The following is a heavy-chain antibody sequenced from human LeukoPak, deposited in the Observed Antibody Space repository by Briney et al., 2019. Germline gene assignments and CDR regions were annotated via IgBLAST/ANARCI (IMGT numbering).Heavy chain of an antibody. CDR1: GGTFSSYA. V-gene: IGHV1-69*05. D-gene: IGHD6-19*01. CDR2: IIPIFGTA. J-gene: IGHJ4*02. Sequence: SVKVSCKASGGTFSSYAISWVRQAPGQGLEWMGGIIPIFGTANYAQKLQGRVTMTTDTSTSTAYMELRSLRSDDTAVYYCAVIAVAIYWGQGTLVTVSS. CDR3: AVIAVAIY.